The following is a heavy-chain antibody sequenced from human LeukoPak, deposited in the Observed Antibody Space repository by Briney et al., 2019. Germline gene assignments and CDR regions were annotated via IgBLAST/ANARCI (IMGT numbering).Heavy chain of an antibody. V-gene: IGHV3-23*01. J-gene: IGHJ5*02. Sequence: GGSLRLSCVGSGFTFSTYAMTWVRQSPGKGLQWVSAISGSAGSSYYADSVKGRFSVSRDNSKNTLYLQMNNLRAEDTALYFCARYPVTIFVGRLDPWGHGTLVTVSS. CDR2: ISGSAGSS. CDR3: ARYPVTIFVGRLDP. D-gene: IGHD3-3*01. CDR1: GFTFSTYA.